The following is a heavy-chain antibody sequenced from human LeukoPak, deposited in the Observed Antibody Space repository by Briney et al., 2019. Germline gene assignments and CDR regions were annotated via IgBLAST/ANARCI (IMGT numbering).Heavy chain of an antibody. Sequence: GGSLRLSCAASGFTFSSYAMHWVRQAPGKGLEWVAVIWYDGSNKYYADSVKGRFTISRDNSKNTLYLQMNSLRAEDTAVYYCARNRGDYEAYYFDYWGQGTLVTVSS. J-gene: IGHJ4*02. CDR2: IWYDGSNK. CDR1: GFTFSSYA. D-gene: IGHD4-17*01. CDR3: ARNRGDYEAYYFDY. V-gene: IGHV3-33*08.